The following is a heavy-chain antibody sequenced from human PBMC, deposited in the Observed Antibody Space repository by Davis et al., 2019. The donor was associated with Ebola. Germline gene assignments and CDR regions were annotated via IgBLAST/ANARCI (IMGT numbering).Heavy chain of an antibody. CDR3: ARVLITIFGVVPYGMDV. V-gene: IGHV4-59*08. J-gene: IGHJ6*02. D-gene: IGHD3-3*01. CDR1: GGSISSYY. CDR2: IYYSGST. Sequence: MPSETLSLTCTVSGGSISSYYWSWIRQPPGKGLEWIGYIYYSGSTNYNPSLKSRVTISVDTSKNQFSLKLSSVTAADTAVYYCARVLITIFGVVPYGMDVWGQGTTVTVSS.